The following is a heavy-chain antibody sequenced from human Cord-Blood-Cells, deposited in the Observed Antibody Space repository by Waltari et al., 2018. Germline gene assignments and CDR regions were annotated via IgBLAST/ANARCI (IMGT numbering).Heavy chain of an antibody. CDR3: ARGLSSSSHAFDI. D-gene: IGHD6-6*01. V-gene: IGHV4-34*01. CDR1: GGSFSGYY. Sequence: QVQLQQWGAGLLKPSETLSLTCAVYGGSFSGYYWSWIRQPPGKGLEWIGEINHSGSTNDNPSLKSRVTISVDTSKNQFSLKLSSVTAADTAVYYCARGLSSSSHAFDIWGQGTMVTVSS. J-gene: IGHJ3*02. CDR2: INHSGST.